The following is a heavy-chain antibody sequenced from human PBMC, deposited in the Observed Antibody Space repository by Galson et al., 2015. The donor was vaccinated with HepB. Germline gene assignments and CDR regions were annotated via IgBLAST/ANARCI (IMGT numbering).Heavy chain of an antibody. Sequence: SLRLSCAASGFTFSGSAIHWVRQASGKGPEWIGHIRSKATNYAALYVPSLKGRFTISRDDTKNMAYLHMRGLKTDDTAVYYCVRSGDFSGYSSRWCQGTLVTVS. CDR1: GFTFSGSA. V-gene: IGHV3-73*01. D-gene: IGHD6-13*01. J-gene: IGHJ4*02. CDR2: IRSKATNYAA. CDR3: VRSGDFSGYSSR.